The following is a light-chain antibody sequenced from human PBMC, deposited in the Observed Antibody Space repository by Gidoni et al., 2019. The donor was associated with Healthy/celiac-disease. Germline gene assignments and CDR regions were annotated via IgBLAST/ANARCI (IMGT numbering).Light chain of an antibody. Sequence: DIQMTQSPSSLSASVGDRVTITCRASQSISSYLNWYQQKPGKAPKLLIYAASSLQSGVPSRFSGSGPGTDFTLTISSLQPEDFATYYCQQSYSTPQGTFGQGTKLEIK. CDR3: QQSYSTPQGT. CDR2: AAS. V-gene: IGKV1-39*01. J-gene: IGKJ2*02. CDR1: QSISSY.